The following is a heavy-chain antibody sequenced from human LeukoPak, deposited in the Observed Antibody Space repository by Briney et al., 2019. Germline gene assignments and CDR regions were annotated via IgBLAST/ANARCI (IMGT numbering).Heavy chain of an antibody. J-gene: IGHJ3*02. CDR3: ARDWRDSSGKFPNDAFDI. CDR1: GFTFSSYE. D-gene: IGHD3-22*01. V-gene: IGHV3-48*03. Sequence: PGGSLRLSCAVSGFTFSSYEMNWVRHAPGKGLEWVSYISSSGSTIYYADSVKGRFTISRDNAKNSLYLQMNSLRAEDTAVYYCARDWRDSSGKFPNDAFDIWGQGTMITVSS. CDR2: ISSSGSTI.